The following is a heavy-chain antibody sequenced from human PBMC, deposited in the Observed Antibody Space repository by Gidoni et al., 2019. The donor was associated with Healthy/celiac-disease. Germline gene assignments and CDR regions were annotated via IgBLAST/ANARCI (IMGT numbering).Heavy chain of an antibody. CDR1: VFSLSTSGMC. CDR2: IDWDDDK. D-gene: IGHD3-22*01. Sequence: QVTLRESGPALVKPTQTLTLTYPFSVFSLSTSGMCVSCIRQTPVKALEWLALIDWDDDKYYSTSLKTRLTNSKDTTKNQVVLTMTNMDPVDTATYYCARHTPYDYDSSGYYNSHGYFDRWGRGNLVTVSA. J-gene: IGHJ2*01. V-gene: IGHV2-70*01. CDR3: ARHTPYDYDSSGYYNSHGYFDR.